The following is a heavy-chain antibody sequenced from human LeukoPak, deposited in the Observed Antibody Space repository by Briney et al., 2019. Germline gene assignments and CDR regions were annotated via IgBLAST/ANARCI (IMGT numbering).Heavy chain of an antibody. CDR3: ARVTMVRGVMKTYYYYYYMDV. J-gene: IGHJ6*03. Sequence: PSETLSLTCAVYGGSFSGYYWSWIRQPPGKGLEWIGEINHSGSTNYNPSLKSRVTISVDTSKNQFSLKLSSVTAADTAVYYCARVTMVRGVMKTYYYYYYMDVWGKGTTVTVSS. V-gene: IGHV4-34*01. D-gene: IGHD3-10*01. CDR2: INHSGST. CDR1: GGSFSGYY.